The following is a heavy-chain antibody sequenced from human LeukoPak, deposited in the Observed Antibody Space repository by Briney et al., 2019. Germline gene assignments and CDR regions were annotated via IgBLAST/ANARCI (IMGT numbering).Heavy chain of an antibody. CDR3: AREGLNMVRGVIPKEAWGWFDP. CDR1: GGSISSYY. CDR2: IYYSGST. D-gene: IGHD3-10*01. Sequence: SETLSLTCTVSGGSISSYYWSWIRQPPGKGLEWIGYIYYSGSTNYNPSLKSRVTIPVDTSKNQFSLKLTSVTAADTAVYYCAREGLNMVRGVIPKEAWGWFDPWGQGTLVTVSS. J-gene: IGHJ5*02. V-gene: IGHV4-59*12.